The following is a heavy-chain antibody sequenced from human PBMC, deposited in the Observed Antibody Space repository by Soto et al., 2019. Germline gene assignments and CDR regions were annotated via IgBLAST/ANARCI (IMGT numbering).Heavy chain of an antibody. Sequence: GGSLRLSCAASGFTFSSYGMHWVRQAPGKGLEWVAVIWYDGSNKYYADSVKGRFTISRDNSKNTLYLQMNSLRAEDTAVYYCARVGAKVAPMDVWGKGTTVTVSS. CDR3: ARVGAKVAPMDV. J-gene: IGHJ6*03. V-gene: IGHV3-33*01. CDR2: IWYDGSNK. CDR1: GFTFSSYG. D-gene: IGHD2-15*01.